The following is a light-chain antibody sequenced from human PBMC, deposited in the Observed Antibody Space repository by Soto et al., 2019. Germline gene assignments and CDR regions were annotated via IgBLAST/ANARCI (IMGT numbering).Light chain of an antibody. V-gene: IGLV2-14*01. CDR1: SSDVGGFDY. CDR3: SSYTRRKAWV. CDR2: EVS. J-gene: IGLJ3*02. Sequence: QSVLTQPASVSGSPGQSITISCTGASSDVGGFDYVSWSQQHPGKAPKLLIYEVSNRPSGVSNRFSASKSGNTASLTISGLQPEDEADYYCSSYTRRKAWVFGGGTKVTVL.